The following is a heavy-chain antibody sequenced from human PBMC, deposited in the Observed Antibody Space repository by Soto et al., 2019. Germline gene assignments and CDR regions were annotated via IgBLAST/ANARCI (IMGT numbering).Heavy chain of an antibody. CDR3: ASGKSQMSQDRMGFYYYMDV. V-gene: IGHV1-69*08. CDR1: GAAFSNYT. J-gene: IGHJ6*03. Sequence: QVQLVQSGADVKKPGSSVKLSCTASGAAFSNYTFTWVRRAPGQGLEWVGRVIPLLDASNYAEKFQDRVTISADRSTSTGYMELSGLRSEDSAIYYCASGKSQMSQDRMGFYYYMDVWGKGTTVTVSS. D-gene: IGHD1-1*01. CDR2: VIPLLDAS.